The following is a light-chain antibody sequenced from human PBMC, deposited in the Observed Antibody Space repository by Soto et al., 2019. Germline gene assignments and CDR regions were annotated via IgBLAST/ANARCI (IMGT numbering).Light chain of an antibody. V-gene: IGKV1-5*01. Sequence: DIQMTEYPSTLSASVGDRVTITCRASQSISTWLAWYQQKPGKAPKALIYDASSLESGVPSRFSGSGSGTEFTLTITSLQPDDSATYYCQQYSTYWTFGLGTKVDIK. CDR3: QQYSTYWT. CDR1: QSISTW. CDR2: DAS. J-gene: IGKJ1*01.